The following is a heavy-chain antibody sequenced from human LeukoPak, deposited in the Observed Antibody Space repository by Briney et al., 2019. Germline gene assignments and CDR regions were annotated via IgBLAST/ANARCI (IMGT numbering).Heavy chain of an antibody. CDR3: ARDDYYGSGSYSGLIDY. D-gene: IGHD3-10*01. J-gene: IGHJ4*02. Sequence: ASVKVSCKASGYTFTSYGISWVRQAPGQGLEWMGWISAYNGNTNYAQKLQGRVTMTTDTSTSTAYMELRSLRSDDTAVYCCARDDYYGSGSYSGLIDYWGQGTLVTVSS. V-gene: IGHV1-18*01. CDR1: GYTFTSYG. CDR2: ISAYNGNT.